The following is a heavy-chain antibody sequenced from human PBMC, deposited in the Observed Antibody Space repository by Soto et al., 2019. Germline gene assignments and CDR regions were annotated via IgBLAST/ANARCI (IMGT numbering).Heavy chain of an antibody. CDR3: ARTNRGQGFDF. CDR2: IYDSESA. CDR1: GGSISSYF. D-gene: IGHD3-16*02. J-gene: IGHJ4*02. V-gene: IGHV4-59*08. Sequence: QLQLQESGPGLVKPSETLSLTCTVSGGSISSYFWSWIWQPPGKGLEWIGYIYDSESASYNPSLKSRVSMSLDTSNNQFSLKLTSVTAADTAVYYCARTNRGQGFDFWGQGTLVTVSS.